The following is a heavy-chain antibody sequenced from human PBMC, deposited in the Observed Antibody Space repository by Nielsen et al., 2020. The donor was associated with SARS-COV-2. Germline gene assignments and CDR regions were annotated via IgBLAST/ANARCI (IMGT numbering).Heavy chain of an antibody. Sequence: GESLKISCAASGFTFGDAIIHWVRQASGKGLEWVGRIRSKTNNYETSYAASVKGRFTISRDESKNMAYLQISSLKTDDTAVYYCKHYYDMDVWGQWTTVTVSS. V-gene: IGHV3-73*01. CDR3: KHYYDMDV. J-gene: IGHJ6*02. CDR2: IRSKTNNYET. D-gene: IGHD2-21*01. CDR1: GFTFGDAI.